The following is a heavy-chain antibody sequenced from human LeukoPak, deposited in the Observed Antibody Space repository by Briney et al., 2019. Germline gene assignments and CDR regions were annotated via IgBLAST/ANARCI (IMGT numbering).Heavy chain of an antibody. CDR3: ARAARRREEDNWFDP. Sequence: SQTLSLTCTVPGGPISSGSYYWSWIRQPAGKGLEWIGRIYTSGSTNYNPSLKSRVTISVDTSKNQFSLKLSSVTAADTAVYYCARAARRREEDNWFDPWGQGTLVTVSS. CDR1: GGPISSGSYY. V-gene: IGHV4-61*02. CDR2: IYTSGST. J-gene: IGHJ5*02. D-gene: IGHD6-6*01.